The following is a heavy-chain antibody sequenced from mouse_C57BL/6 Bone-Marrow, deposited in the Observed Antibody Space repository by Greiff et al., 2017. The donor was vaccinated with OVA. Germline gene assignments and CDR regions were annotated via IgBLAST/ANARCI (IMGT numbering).Heavy chain of an antibody. CDR2: ISGGGGNT. V-gene: IGHV5-9*01. J-gene: IGHJ4*01. CDR1: GFTFSSYT. D-gene: IGHD1-1*01. Sequence: EVMLVESGGGLVKPGGSLKLSCAASGFTFSSYTMSWVRQTPEKRLEWVATISGGGGNTYYPDSVKGRFTISRDNAKNTLYLQMSSLRSEDTALYYCARHEGYYYGSSYEAMDYWGQGTSVTVSS. CDR3: ARHEGYYYGSSYEAMDY.